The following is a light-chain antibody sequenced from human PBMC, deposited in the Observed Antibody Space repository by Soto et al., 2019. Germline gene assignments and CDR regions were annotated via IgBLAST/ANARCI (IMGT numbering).Light chain of an antibody. CDR1: QTVATW. Sequence: DIQLTQSPSTLSASVGDRVTITCRASQTVATWLAWYQHKPGQAPNLLIHKASTLQTGVSSRFSGSGSGTVFTLTISSLQPDDSATYYCQQYVAYSYTFGQGTKLEI. V-gene: IGKV1-5*03. CDR2: KAS. J-gene: IGKJ2*01. CDR3: QQYVAYSYT.